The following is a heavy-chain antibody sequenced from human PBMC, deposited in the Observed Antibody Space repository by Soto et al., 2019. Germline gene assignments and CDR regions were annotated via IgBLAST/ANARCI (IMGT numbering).Heavy chain of an antibody. V-gene: IGHV4-34*01. J-gene: IGHJ4*02. CDR1: GGSFSGYY. Sequence: QVQLQQWGAGLLKPSETLSLTCAGYGGSFSGYYWSWIRQPPGKGLEWIGEINHSGSTNYNPSLKSRVTISVDTSKDQFSLKLSSVTAADTAVYYCARTGYYDFWSGYYGFAYWGQGTLVTVSS. CDR2: INHSGST. D-gene: IGHD3-3*01. CDR3: ARTGYYDFWSGYYGFAY.